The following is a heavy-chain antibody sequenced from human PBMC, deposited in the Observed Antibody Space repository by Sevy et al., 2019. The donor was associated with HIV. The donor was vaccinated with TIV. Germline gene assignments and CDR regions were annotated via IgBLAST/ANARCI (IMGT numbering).Heavy chain of an antibody. CDR3: ARDQHDYGGNIRTGWFDP. J-gene: IGHJ5*02. CDR1: GFTFSSYA. D-gene: IGHD4-17*01. Sequence: GGSLRLSCAASGFTFSSYAMHWVRQAPGKGLEWEAIISYDGSDKYYADSVKGRFTISRDNSKSTMYLQMNSLRAEDTAVYYCARDQHDYGGNIRTGWFDPWGQGTLVTVSS. CDR2: ISYDGSDK. V-gene: IGHV3-30-3*01.